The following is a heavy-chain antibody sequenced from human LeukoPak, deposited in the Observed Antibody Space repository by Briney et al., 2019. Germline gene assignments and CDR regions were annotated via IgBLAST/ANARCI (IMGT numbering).Heavy chain of an antibody. J-gene: IGHJ6*02. D-gene: IGHD6-13*01. Sequence: GGSLRLSCAASGFTFSSYSMNWVRQAPGKGLEWVSSISSSSSYIYYADSVKGRFTISRDNAKNSLYLQMNSLRAEDTAVYYCAKDRNSSSWYRYYYYGMDVWGQGTTVTVSS. CDR2: ISSSSSYI. CDR3: AKDRNSSSWYRYYYYGMDV. CDR1: GFTFSSYS. V-gene: IGHV3-21*01.